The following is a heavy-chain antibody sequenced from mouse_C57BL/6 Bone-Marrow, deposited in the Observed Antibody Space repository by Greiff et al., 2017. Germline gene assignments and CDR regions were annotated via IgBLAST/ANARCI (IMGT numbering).Heavy chain of an antibody. CDR2: IHPNSGST. J-gene: IGHJ3*01. V-gene: IGHV1-64*01. CDR1: GYTFTSYW. CDR3: ARKGDYSNTWFAY. D-gene: IGHD2-5*01. Sequence: QVQLKQPGAELVKPGASVKLSCKASGYTFTSYWMHWVKQRPGQGLEWIGMIHPNSGSTNYNEKFKSKATLTVDKSSSTAYMQLSSLTSEDSAVYYCARKGDYSNTWFAYWGQGTLVTVSA.